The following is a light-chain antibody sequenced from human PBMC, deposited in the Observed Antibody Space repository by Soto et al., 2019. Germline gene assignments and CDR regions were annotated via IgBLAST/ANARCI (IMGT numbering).Light chain of an antibody. CDR3: CSYAGSFTWV. CDR2: DVS. J-gene: IGLJ3*02. CDR1: SSDVGGYKY. Sequence: QSALTQPRSVSESPGQSVTISCSGTSSDVGGYKYVSWYQQHPGKAPKLMIYDVSKRPSGVPDRFSGSKSGSTASLTISGLQAEDEADDYCCSYAGSFTWVFGGGTKLTVL. V-gene: IGLV2-11*01.